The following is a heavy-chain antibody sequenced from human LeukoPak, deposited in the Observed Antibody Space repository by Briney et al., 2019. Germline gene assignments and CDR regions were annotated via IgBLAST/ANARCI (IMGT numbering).Heavy chain of an antibody. J-gene: IGHJ4*02. V-gene: IGHV1-8*03. CDR3: ATALPISRYCSGGSCYDY. Sequence: GASVKVSCKASGYTFTSYDINWVRQATGQGLEWMGWMNPNSGNTGYAQKFQGRVTITRNTSISTAYMELSSLRSEDTAVYYCATALPISRYCSGGSCYDYWGQGTLVTVSS. CDR2: MNPNSGNT. CDR1: GYTFTSYD. D-gene: IGHD2-15*01.